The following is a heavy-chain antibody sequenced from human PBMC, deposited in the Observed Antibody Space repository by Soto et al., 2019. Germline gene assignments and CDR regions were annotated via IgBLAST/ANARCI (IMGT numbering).Heavy chain of an antibody. Sequence: QVRLVESGGGVVQPGTSLRLSCAASGFTFSSYNMHWVLQAPGKGLEWVAIISYDGSNKNYADSVKGRFTISRDNSKNTLYLQMNSLRPEDTAVFYCAKAPAGIAVFDYWGQGTLVTVSS. CDR3: AKAPAGIAVFDY. D-gene: IGHD6-19*01. V-gene: IGHV3-30*18. CDR2: ISYDGSNK. CDR1: GFTFSSYN. J-gene: IGHJ4*02.